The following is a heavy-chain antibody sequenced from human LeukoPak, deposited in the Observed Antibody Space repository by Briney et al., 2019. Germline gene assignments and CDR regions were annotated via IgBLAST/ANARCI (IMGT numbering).Heavy chain of an antibody. CDR2: VKEDGSDE. CDR3: VRFVGWYGLDV. CDR1: GFTFINAW. J-gene: IGHJ6*02. Sequence: GGSLRLSCAASGFTFINAWMNWVRQAPPEELEWVAKVKEDGSDEFYVDSVKGRFTISRDNTKNSVYLQMNSLRAEDSALYYCVRFVGWYGLDVWGQGTTVTVSS. V-gene: IGHV3-7*05. D-gene: IGHD6-19*01.